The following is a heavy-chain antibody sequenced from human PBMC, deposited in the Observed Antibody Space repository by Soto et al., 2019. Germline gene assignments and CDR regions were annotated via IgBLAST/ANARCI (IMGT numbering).Heavy chain of an antibody. CDR1: GFTFSSYA. J-gene: IGHJ6*02. CDR3: AFYADCISTSCQLSYYCGMDV. D-gene: IGHD2-2*01. Sequence: GGSLRLSCAASGFTFSSYAMSWDRQAPGKGLEWVSAISGSGGSTYYADSVKGRFTISRDNSKNTLYLQMNSLRAEDTAVYYCAFYADCISTSCQLSYYCGMDVWGQGTTVTVSS. V-gene: IGHV3-23*01. CDR2: ISGSGGST.